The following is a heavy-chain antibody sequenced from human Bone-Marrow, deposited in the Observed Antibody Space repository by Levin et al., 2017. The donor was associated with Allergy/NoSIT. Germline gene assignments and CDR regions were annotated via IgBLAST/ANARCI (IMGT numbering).Heavy chain of an antibody. Sequence: GESLKISCKVSGDTLSELSMHWVRQAPGKGLEWMGGFDPEDGETTYSKEFQGRVTMTDDTSTNTAFMELSSLTSDDTAVYYCATRKGNTGDYTLAYQYSMDVWGQGTTVIVSS. CDR3: ATRKGNTGDYTLAYQYSMDV. J-gene: IGHJ6*02. CDR2: FDPEDGET. CDR1: GDTLSELS. D-gene: IGHD3/OR15-3a*01. V-gene: IGHV1-24*01.